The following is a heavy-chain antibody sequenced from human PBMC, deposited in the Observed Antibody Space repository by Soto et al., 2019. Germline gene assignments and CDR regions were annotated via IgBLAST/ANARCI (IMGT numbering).Heavy chain of an antibody. CDR2: MNPNSGNT. CDR1: GYTFTIYD. V-gene: IGHV1-8*01. D-gene: IGHD3-3*01. Sequence: ASVKVSCNASGYTFTIYDINWVRQSTGQGLEWMGWMNPNSGNTGYAQKFQGKVTMTRNTSISTAYMELSSLRSEETAVYYCARPYYDFWSGYLYYFDYWGQGTLVTVPS. J-gene: IGHJ4*02. CDR3: ARPYYDFWSGYLYYFDY.